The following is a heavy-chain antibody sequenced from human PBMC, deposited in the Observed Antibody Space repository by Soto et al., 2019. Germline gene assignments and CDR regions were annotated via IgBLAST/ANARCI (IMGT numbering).Heavy chain of an antibody. D-gene: IGHD1-20*01. V-gene: IGHV1-18*01. CDR2: IRPDKGNR. J-gene: IGHJ1*01. Sequence: GASVKVSCKTSGYTFSTSGISWVRQAPGQGLEWVGWIRPDKGNRKSAQRLQGRVTLTTDTSASTAYMELRSLTSDDTAMYYCARDTESNRYNDWGQGTLVTVSS. CDR3: ARDTESNRYND. CDR1: GYTFSTSG.